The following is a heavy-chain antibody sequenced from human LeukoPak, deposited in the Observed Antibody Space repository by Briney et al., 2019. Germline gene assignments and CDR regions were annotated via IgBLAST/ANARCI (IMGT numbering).Heavy chain of an antibody. Sequence: GGSLRLSCAASGFTFTNAWMSWVRQAPGKGLKWVGRIKSKTDGGTTDYAAPVKGRFTISRDDSKNTLYLQMNSLKTEDTAVYYCTTDDYYDSSGYHPGFDDWGQGTLVTVSS. V-gene: IGHV3-15*01. D-gene: IGHD3-22*01. CDR2: IKSKTDGGTT. J-gene: IGHJ4*02. CDR1: GFTFTNAW. CDR3: TTDDYYDSSGYHPGFDD.